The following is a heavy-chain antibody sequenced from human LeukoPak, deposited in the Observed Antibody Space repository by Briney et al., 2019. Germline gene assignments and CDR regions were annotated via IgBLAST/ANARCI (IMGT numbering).Heavy chain of an antibody. CDR3: VRVKGYYYYMDV. CDR1: GGSFSAYY. Sequence: SETLSLTCVVYGGSFSAYYWSWIRQPPGKGLEWIGEINHGGSTNYNPSLKSRVTISVDTSKNQFSLKLRSVTAADTAVYYCVRVKGYYYYMDVWGRGTTVTVSS. V-gene: IGHV4-34*01. CDR2: INHGGST. J-gene: IGHJ6*03.